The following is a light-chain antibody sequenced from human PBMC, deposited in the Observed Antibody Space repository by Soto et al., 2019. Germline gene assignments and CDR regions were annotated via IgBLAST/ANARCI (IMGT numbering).Light chain of an antibody. CDR1: ESVYRN. J-gene: IGKJ1*01. CDR2: GTS. CDR3: QQDNNWPRT. Sequence: ESVLTQSPGTLSLSPGERATLSCRASESVYRNYLAWYQQRPGQATRLLNYGTSTRATGIPARFSGSGYGTDSTLTISRLQFEDFAVYYCQQDNNWPRTFGQGTKVDIK. V-gene: IGKV3-15*01.